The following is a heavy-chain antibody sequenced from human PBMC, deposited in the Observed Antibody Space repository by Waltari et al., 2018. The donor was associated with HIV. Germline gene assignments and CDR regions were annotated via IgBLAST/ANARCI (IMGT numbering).Heavy chain of an antibody. V-gene: IGHV3-30*02. J-gene: IGHJ6*02. CDR2: RHYYGNNK. D-gene: IGHD6-13*01. Sequence: QVHLVESGGGVVQPGGSLKLSCAASGFTFSNYLMHWVRQAPGKGLEWVTFRHYYGNNKNYADSVKGRFTVSRDNSKKTLYLQMNSLRHEDTALYYCARGGLAITPAGTRLYTGMDVWGQGTTVTVSS. CDR1: GFTFSNYL. CDR3: ARGGLAITPAGTRLYTGMDV.